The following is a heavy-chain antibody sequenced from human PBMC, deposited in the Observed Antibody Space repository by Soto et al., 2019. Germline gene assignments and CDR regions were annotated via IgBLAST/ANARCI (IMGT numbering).Heavy chain of an antibody. V-gene: IGHV1-8*01. CDR1: GYTFTSYD. CDR3: ARGPITIFGVVIYFDYGMDV. Sequence: QVQLVQSGAEVKKPGASVKVSCKASGYTFTSYDINWVRQATGQGLEWMGWMNPNSGNTGYAQKFKCRVTMTRNTSISTAYMELSSLRSEDTAVYYCARGPITIFGVVIYFDYGMDVWGQGTTVTVSS. CDR2: MNPNSGNT. J-gene: IGHJ6*02. D-gene: IGHD3-3*01.